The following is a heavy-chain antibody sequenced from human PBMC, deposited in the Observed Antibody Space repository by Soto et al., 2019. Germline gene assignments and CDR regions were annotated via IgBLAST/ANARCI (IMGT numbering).Heavy chain of an antibody. CDR1: GFTFGSNW. CDR2: IKRDGSEK. J-gene: IGHJ4*02. Sequence: EVQLVESGGGLVQPGGSLRLSCAASGFTFGSNWMSWVRQAPGKGLEWGANIKRDGSEKYYVDSVKGRFTISRDNAKNTLYLQTNSLRADETAVYYCASLEWESTGYADYWGQGTLVTVSS. CDR3: ASLEWESTGYADY. V-gene: IGHV3-7*03. D-gene: IGHD3-3*01.